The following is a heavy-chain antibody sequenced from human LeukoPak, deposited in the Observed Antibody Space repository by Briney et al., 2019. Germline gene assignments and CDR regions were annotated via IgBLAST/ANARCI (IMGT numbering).Heavy chain of an antibody. D-gene: IGHD4-23*01. CDR2: IYSSGST. CDR3: AGGHDYGGNRP. CDR1: GGSISSGSYY. J-gene: IGHJ5*02. V-gene: IGHV4-61*02. Sequence: ETSETLSLTCTVSGGSISSGSYYWSWIRQPAGKGLEWIGRIYSSGSTNYYPSLKSRVTISVDTSKNQFSLKLSSVTASDTAVYYCAGGHDYGGNRPWGQGTLVTVSS.